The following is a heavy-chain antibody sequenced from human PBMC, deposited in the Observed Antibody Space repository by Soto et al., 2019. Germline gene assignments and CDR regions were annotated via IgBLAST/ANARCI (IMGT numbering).Heavy chain of an antibody. CDR1: GGSISSYY. D-gene: IGHD2-2*01. Sequence: PSETLSLTCTVSGGSISSYYLSWIRQPPGKGLEWIGYIYYSGSTNYNPSLRSRVAMSVDTSKNQFSLKLSSVTAADTAVYYCARRGPPADKTIFDSWGQGTLVTVSS. J-gene: IGHJ4*02. CDR2: IYYSGST. V-gene: IGHV4-59*08. CDR3: ARRGPPADKTIFDS.